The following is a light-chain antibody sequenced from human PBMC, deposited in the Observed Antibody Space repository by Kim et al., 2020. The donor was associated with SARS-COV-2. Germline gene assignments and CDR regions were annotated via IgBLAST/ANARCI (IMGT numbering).Light chain of an antibody. Sequence: DIVLTQSPGTLSLSQGERATLSCRASQSVGTYLAWYQQKPGQPPRMVIHDASERATGIPARFSGSGSGTDFTLTISNLEPEDLAVYYCQQRTKSSWTFGQGTKVDIK. CDR2: DAS. CDR1: QSVGTY. V-gene: IGKV3-11*01. CDR3: QQRTKSSWT. J-gene: IGKJ1*01.